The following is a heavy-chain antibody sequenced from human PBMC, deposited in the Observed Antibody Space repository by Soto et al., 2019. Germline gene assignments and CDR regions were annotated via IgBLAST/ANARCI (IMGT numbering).Heavy chain of an antibody. CDR2: IYTGNSNT. J-gene: IGHJ3*02. V-gene: IGHV5-51*01. CDR3: ASYSHCNGGNCPMGGFEM. Sequence: ESLKISRKGSGSGVSIHWVAWLRQMPGKILEWVGFIYTGNSNTMYSPSFQCHVTISAVTAPSTTYLQWDTLKPSDIPIYFCASYSHCNGGNCPMGGFEMWGQGTMVTASS. D-gene: IGHD2-15*01. CDR1: GSGVSIHW.